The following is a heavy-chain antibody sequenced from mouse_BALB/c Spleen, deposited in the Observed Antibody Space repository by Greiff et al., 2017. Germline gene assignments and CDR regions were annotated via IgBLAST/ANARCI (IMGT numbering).Heavy chain of an antibody. Sequence: EVQLVESGGGLVQPGGSLKLSCAASGFDFSRYWMSWVRQAPGKGLEWIGEINPDSSTINYTPSLKDKFIISRDNAKNTLYLQMSKVRSEDTALYYCARPFYGSSCWYFDVWGAGTTVTVSS. J-gene: IGHJ1*01. D-gene: IGHD1-1*01. CDR1: GFDFSRYW. CDR2: INPDSSTI. CDR3: ARPFYGSSCWYFDV. V-gene: IGHV4-1*02.